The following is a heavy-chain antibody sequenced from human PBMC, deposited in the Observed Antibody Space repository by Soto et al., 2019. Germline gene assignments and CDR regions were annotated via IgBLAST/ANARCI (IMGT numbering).Heavy chain of an antibody. CDR1: GIIFNESG. J-gene: IGHJ6*03. CDR3: ARAPSFRRYCSSTSGYGGYYYYYYYMDV. D-gene: IGHD2-2*01. V-gene: IGHV3-48*01. CDR2: ISCSRSTI. Sequence: GGPLSLSCAASGIIFNESGMHCVRQAPVQLLEWVSYISCSRSTIYYADSVKGRFTSSRDNAKNSLYLQMNSLRAEDTVVYYCARAPSFRRYCSSTSGYGGYYYYYYYMDVWGKGTTVTVSS.